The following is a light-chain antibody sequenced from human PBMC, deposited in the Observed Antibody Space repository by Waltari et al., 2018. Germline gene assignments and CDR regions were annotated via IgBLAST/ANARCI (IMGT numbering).Light chain of an antibody. CDR2: DVS. Sequence: QFALTQPASVSGSPEQSITISCTGTSSDIGTYDYVSWYQQHPGEAPKLILYDVSHRPSGVPNRFSGSKSDNTASLTISGLQAEDESDYYCSSFTTRSTWVFGGGTKLTVL. V-gene: IGLV2-14*03. CDR3: SSFTTRSTWV. CDR1: SSDIGTYDY. J-gene: IGLJ3*02.